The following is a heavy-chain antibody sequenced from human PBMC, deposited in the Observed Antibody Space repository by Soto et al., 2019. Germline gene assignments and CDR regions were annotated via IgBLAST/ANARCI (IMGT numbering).Heavy chain of an antibody. J-gene: IGHJ5*02. CDR3: ARRKTNYCSGGSCQGWFDP. Sequence: QVQLQESGPGLVKPSQTLSLTCTVSGGSISSGGYYWSWIRQHPGKGLEWIGYIYYSGSTYYNPSLKSRVTISVDTSKNQFSPKLSSATAADTAVYYCARRKTNYCSGGSCQGWFDPWGQGTLVTVSS. CDR2: IYYSGST. CDR1: GGSISSGGYY. V-gene: IGHV4-31*03. D-gene: IGHD2-15*01.